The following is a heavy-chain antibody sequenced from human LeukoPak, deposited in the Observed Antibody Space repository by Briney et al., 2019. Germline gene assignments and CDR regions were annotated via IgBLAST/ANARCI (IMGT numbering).Heavy chain of an antibody. V-gene: IGHV3-53*01. J-gene: IGHJ4*02. CDR2: IYSGGGT. CDR1: GFTVSSNY. CDR3: ARDRKVGATEYDY. Sequence: GGSLRLSCAASGFTVSSNYMSWVRQAPGKGLEWVSVIYSGGGTYYADSVKGRFTISRDNSKNTLYLQMNSLRAEDTAVYYCARDRKVGATEYDYWGQGTLVTVSS. D-gene: IGHD1-26*01.